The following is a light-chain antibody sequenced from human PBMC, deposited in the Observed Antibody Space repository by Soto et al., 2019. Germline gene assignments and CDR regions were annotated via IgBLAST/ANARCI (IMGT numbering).Light chain of an antibody. CDR1: SSDVGAYNS. CDR2: EVS. Sequence: QSVLTQPASVSGSPGQSITVSCTGTSSDVGAYNSVCWHQQHPGKAPKLMIYEVSKRPSGVSDRFSASKSGNTASLTISGLQADDEADYYCSSFTRSDTWVFGGGTQLTVL. V-gene: IGLV2-14*01. CDR3: SSFTRSDTWV. J-gene: IGLJ3*02.